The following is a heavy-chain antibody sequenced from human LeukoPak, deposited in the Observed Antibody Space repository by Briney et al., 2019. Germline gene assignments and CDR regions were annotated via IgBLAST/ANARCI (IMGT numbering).Heavy chain of an antibody. V-gene: IGHV1-69*05. CDR2: IIPIFGTA. D-gene: IGHD2-21*02. J-gene: IGHJ5*02. Sequence: SVKVSCKASGGTFSSYAISWVRQAAGQGLEWMGGIIPIFGTANYAQKFQGRVTITTDESTSTAYMELSSLRSEDTAVYYCAREMDCGGDRSYPGNWFDPWGQGTLVTVSS. CDR3: AREMDCGGDRSYPGNWFDP. CDR1: GGTFSSYA.